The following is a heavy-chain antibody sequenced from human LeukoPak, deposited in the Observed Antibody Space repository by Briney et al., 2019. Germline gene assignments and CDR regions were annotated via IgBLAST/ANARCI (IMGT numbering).Heavy chain of an antibody. J-gene: IGHJ4*02. Sequence: GGSLRLSCAASGFTFNSYSMNWVRQAPGKGLEWVSYISSSSSTIYYADSVKGRFTISRDNAKNTLYLQMNSLRAEDTAVYYCAREGTVGLFDYWGQGTLVTVSS. CDR3: AREGTVGLFDY. CDR2: ISSSSSTI. D-gene: IGHD4-23*01. V-gene: IGHV3-48*01. CDR1: GFTFNSYS.